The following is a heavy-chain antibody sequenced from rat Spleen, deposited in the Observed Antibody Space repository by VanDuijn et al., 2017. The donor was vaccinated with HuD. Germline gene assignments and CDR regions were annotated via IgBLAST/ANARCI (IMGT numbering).Heavy chain of an antibody. CDR3: ARRRYYYKVPGWYFDL. V-gene: IGHV5-29*01. CDR1: GFTFSDYY. J-gene: IGHJ1*01. D-gene: IGHD1-1*01. Sequence: EVQLVESDGGLVQPGRSLKLSCTASGFTFSDYYMAWVRQVPTTGLEWVASVSYDGNVPYYRDSVKGRFTISRDNAKNTLSLQMDSLRSEDTATYYCARRRYYYKVPGWYFDLWGPGTMVTVSS. CDR2: VSYDGNVP.